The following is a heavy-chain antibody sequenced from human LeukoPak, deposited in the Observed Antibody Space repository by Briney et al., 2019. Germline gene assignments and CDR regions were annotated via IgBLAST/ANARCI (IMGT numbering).Heavy chain of an antibody. D-gene: IGHD2-15*01. CDR3: AREYCSGGSCYSFDY. J-gene: IGHJ4*02. V-gene: IGHV3-21*01. Sequence: GGSLRLSCEASGFTFSTYSMNWVRQAPGRGLEWVSSISSSSTYIYYADSLKGRFTTSRDNAKNSLYLRMNSPRAEDTAVYYCAREYCSGGSCYSFDYWGQGTLVTVSS. CDR1: GFTFSTYS. CDR2: ISSSSTYI.